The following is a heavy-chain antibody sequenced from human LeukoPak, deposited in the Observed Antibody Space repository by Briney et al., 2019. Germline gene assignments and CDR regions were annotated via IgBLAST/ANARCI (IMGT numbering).Heavy chain of an antibody. CDR1: GFTFSNHA. CDR2: ISDDGSSK. D-gene: IGHD4-17*01. CDR3: ARVTGSAVGSTDFDY. V-gene: IGHV3-30*04. J-gene: IGHJ4*02. Sequence: GGSLRLSCVSTGFTFSNHAMHWVRQGPGKGLEWVAVISDDGSSKFYADSVKGRFTISRDNSKNTLLLQINSLRPEDTAMYYCARVTGSAVGSTDFDYWGQGTLVTVSS.